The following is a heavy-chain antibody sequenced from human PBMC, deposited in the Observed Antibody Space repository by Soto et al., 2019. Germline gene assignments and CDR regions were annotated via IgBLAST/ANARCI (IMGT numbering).Heavy chain of an antibody. CDR3: ARVRMATVFDY. D-gene: IGHD5-12*01. CDR1: GGSISSGGYS. Sequence: PSETLSLTCAVSGGSISSGGYSWSWIRQPPGKGLEWIGYIYHSGSTYYNPSLKSRVTISVDRSKNQFSLKLSSVTAADTAVYYCARVRMATVFDYWGQGTLGTV. CDR2: IYHSGST. V-gene: IGHV4-30-2*01. J-gene: IGHJ4*02.